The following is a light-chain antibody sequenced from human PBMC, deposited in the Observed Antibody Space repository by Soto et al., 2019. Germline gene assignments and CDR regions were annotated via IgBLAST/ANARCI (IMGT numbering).Light chain of an antibody. Sequence: DIHMTQSPSTLSASVGDRVTITCRASQSISIWLAWYQQKPGKAPNLLIYKTSSLETGVPSRFSGRGSGTEFTLTISRLQPDDFAPYYCQHWNDYSWTFGQGTKVQVK. CDR3: QHWNDYSWT. CDR2: KTS. CDR1: QSISIW. J-gene: IGKJ1*01. V-gene: IGKV1-5*03.